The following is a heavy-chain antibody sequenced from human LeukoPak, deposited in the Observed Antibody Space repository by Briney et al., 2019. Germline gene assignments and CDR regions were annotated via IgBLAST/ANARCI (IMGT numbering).Heavy chain of an antibody. V-gene: IGHV1-3*01. CDR1: GYAFTTYA. CDR3: ARASGLNWNYDYYYYYMDV. D-gene: IGHD1-7*01. J-gene: IGHJ6*03. CDR2: INAGNGNT. Sequence: ASVKVSCKASGYAFTTYAIQWVRQAPGQRLEWMGWINAGNGNTKYSQKFQGRVTITRDTSATTAYMELSSLRSEDTAVYYCARASGLNWNYDYYYYYMDVWGKGTTVTVSS.